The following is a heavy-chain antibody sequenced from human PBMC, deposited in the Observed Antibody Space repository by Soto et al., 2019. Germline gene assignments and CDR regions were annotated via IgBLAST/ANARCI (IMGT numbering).Heavy chain of an antibody. D-gene: IGHD4-4*01. J-gene: IGHJ4*02. CDR2: IFPRDSDT. V-gene: IGHV5-51*01. CDR1: GYTFTNYW. CDR3: ACVASLLQPFEL. Sequence: GESLKISCQASGYTFTNYWIGWVRQMPGGGPEWVGLIFPRDSDTRYSPPFEGQVTISADSSIATSYLQWRMLEASDTAIYFWACVASLLQPFELWGQGTLVAASS.